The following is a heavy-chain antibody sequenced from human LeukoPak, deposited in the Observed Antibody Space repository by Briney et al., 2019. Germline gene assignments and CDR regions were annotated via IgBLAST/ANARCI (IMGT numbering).Heavy chain of an antibody. CDR3: AREDDILTRGTDH. Sequence: ASVKVSCKASGYTFTGYYMHWVRQAPGQGLEWMGWINPNSRGTNYAQKFQGRVTMTRDTSISTAYMELSRLRSDDTAVYYCAREDDILTRGTDHWGQGTLVTVSS. J-gene: IGHJ4*02. CDR2: INPNSRGT. V-gene: IGHV1-2*02. D-gene: IGHD3-9*01. CDR1: GYTFTGYY.